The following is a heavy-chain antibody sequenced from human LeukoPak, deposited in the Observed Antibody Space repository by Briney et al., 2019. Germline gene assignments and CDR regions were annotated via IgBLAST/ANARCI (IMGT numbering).Heavy chain of an antibody. CDR3: AKRGIVIRAVIIIGFHKEAYYFDY. D-gene: IGHD3-10*01. CDR1: GITLSNYG. Sequence: PGGSLRLSCVVSGITLSNYGMSWVRQAAGKGLRWVSCISEGGGRTNYADSVKGGFIIYRDTSKNTVYLQMNSLRVEDTAVYFCAKRGIVIRAVIIIGFHKEAYYFDYWGQGILVTVSS. CDR2: ISEGGGRT. V-gene: IGHV3-23*01. J-gene: IGHJ4*02.